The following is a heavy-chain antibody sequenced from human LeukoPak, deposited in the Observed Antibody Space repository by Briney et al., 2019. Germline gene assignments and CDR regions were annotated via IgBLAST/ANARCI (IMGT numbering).Heavy chain of an antibody. J-gene: IGHJ6*03. Sequence: GGSLRLSCAASGFTFSDYYMSWIRQAPGKGLEWVSYISSSGSTIYYADSVKGRFTISRDNAKNSLYLQMNSLRAEDTAVYYCARLRSSSFYYYYMDVWGKGTTVTVSS. CDR2: ISSSGSTI. V-gene: IGHV3-11*01. CDR3: ARLRSSSFYYYYMDV. D-gene: IGHD6-6*01. CDR1: GFTFSDYY.